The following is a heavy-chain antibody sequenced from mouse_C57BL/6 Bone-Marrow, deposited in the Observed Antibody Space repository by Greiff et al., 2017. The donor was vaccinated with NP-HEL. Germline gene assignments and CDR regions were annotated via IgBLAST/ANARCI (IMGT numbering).Heavy chain of an antibody. CDR3: ARSFYDLDY. CDR1: GYAFSSSW. Sequence: QLQQSGPELVKPGASVKISCKASGYAFSSSWMNWVKQRPGKGLEWIGRIYPGDGDTNYNGKFKGKATLTADKSSSTAYMQLSSLTSEDSAVYFCARSFYDLDYWGQGTTLTVSS. CDR2: IYPGDGDT. V-gene: IGHV1-82*01. D-gene: IGHD2-3*01. J-gene: IGHJ2*01.